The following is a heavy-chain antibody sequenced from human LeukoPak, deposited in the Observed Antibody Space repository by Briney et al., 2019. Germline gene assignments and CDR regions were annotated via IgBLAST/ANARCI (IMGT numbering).Heavy chain of an antibody. D-gene: IGHD3-3*01. CDR1: GYTFRGYY. Sequence: ASVKVSCKASGYTFRGYYMHWVRQAPGQGLEWMGWINPNSGGTKYAQKFQGRVTMTRDTSISTAYMELSRLRSDDTAVYYCTTSYYDFWSYSSEYFQHWGQGTLVTVSS. CDR2: INPNSGGT. J-gene: IGHJ1*01. V-gene: IGHV1-2*02. CDR3: TTSYYDFWSYSSEYFQH.